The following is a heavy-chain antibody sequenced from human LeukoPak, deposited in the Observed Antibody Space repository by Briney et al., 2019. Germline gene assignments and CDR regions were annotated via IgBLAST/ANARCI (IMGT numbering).Heavy chain of an antibody. V-gene: IGHV4-39*01. D-gene: IGHD3-10*01. CDR1: GDSISSSPFF. CDR2: INFSGTT. CDR3: EGFGERYRYHFTDA. Sequence: KPSDTLSLTCTVSGDSISSSPFFWAWIRQPPGKGLEWIGSINFSGTTYYNPSLQSRVTISIDTSKNQFSLDLKALTAADTAVYYCEGFGERYRYHFTDAWGKGTTARVSS. J-gene: IGHJ6*03.